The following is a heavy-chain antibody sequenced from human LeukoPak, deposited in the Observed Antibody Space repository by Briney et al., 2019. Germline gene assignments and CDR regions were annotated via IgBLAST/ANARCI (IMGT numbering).Heavy chain of an antibody. CDR1: GYTFTSYA. CDR3: ARFDCSGGSCYFGY. CDR2: INAGNGNT. Sequence: ASVKVSCKASGYTFTSYAMHWVRQAPGQRLEWMGWINAGNGNTKYSQKFQGRVTITRDTSASTAYMELSSLRSEDTAVYYCARFDCSGGSCYFGYWGQGTLVTVSS. J-gene: IGHJ4*02. V-gene: IGHV1-3*01. D-gene: IGHD2-15*01.